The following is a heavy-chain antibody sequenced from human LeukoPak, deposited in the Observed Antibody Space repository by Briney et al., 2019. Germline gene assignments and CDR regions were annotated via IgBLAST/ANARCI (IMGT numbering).Heavy chain of an antibody. D-gene: IGHD3-10*01. V-gene: IGHV3-74*01. Sequence: GGSLRLSCAASGFTFSSYWLHWIRQAPGKGLVWVSRITSDGSSIIYADSVKGRFTISRDNVKNTLYLQMNSLRAEDTAVYYCARDSITAGPFDYWGQGTLVTVSS. CDR3: ARDSITAGPFDY. CDR2: ITSDGSSI. CDR1: GFTFSSYW. J-gene: IGHJ4*02.